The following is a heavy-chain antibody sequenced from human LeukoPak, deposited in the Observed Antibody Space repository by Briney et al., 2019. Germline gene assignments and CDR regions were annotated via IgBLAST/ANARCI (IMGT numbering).Heavy chain of an antibody. D-gene: IGHD1-1*01. CDR3: ANSETKADSHWNDFFDY. CDR1: GFTFSSYW. Sequence: GGSLRLSCAASGFTFSSYWMHWVRQAPGKGLVWVSRINSDGSSTSYADSVKGRFTISRDNAKNTLYLEMNSLRAEDTAVYYCANSETKADSHWNDFFDYWGQGTLVTVSS. V-gene: IGHV3-74*01. CDR2: INSDGSST. J-gene: IGHJ4*02.